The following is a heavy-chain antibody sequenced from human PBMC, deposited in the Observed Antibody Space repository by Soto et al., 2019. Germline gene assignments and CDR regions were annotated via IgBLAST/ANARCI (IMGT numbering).Heavy chain of an antibody. CDR2: ISYDGSNK. CDR1: GFTFSSYG. Sequence: ESVGGVVQPGRSLRLSCAASGFTFSSYGMHWVRQAPGKGLEWVAVISYDGSNKYYADSVKGRFTISRDNSKNTLYLQMNSLRAEDTAVYYCAKDRGSSGSVGDYYYGMDVWGQGTTVTVSS. J-gene: IGHJ6*02. CDR3: AKDRGSSGSVGDYYYGMDV. V-gene: IGHV3-30*18. D-gene: IGHD6-19*01.